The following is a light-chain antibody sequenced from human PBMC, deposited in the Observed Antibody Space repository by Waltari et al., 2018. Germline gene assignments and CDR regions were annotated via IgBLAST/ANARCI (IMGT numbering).Light chain of an antibody. J-gene: IGKJ3*01. CDR3: QRRGHWPPDAT. V-gene: IGKV3-11*01. Sequence: EIVLTQSPATLSLSPGERATLSCRASQSVSRFLAWYQQKPGQAPRLIIYDLSNRATGIPARFSGSGSGTDFTLTISSLEPEDFAVYYCQRRGHWPPDATFGPGTRVDIK. CDR1: QSVSRF. CDR2: DLS.